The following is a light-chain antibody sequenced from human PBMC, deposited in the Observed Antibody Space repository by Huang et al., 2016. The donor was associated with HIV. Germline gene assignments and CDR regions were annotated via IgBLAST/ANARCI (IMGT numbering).Light chain of an antibody. J-gene: IGKJ1*01. V-gene: IGKV3-15*01. CDR3: QQYNNWPRT. CDR2: GAS. CDR1: QSVSSN. Sequence: EIVMRQSPATLSASPGERATLSCTASQSVSSNLAWYQQKPGQAPRLLIYGASTRATGIPARFSGSGSGTDVTLTISSLQSEDFAVYYCQQYNNWPRTFGQGTKVEI.